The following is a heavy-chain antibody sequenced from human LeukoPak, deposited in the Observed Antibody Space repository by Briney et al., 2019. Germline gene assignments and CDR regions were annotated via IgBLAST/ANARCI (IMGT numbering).Heavy chain of an antibody. D-gene: IGHD6-19*01. CDR3: AREGPYSSGWYGWPSDY. V-gene: IGHV3-74*01. Sequence: GGSLRLSCAASGFTFSSYWMHWVRQAPGKGLVWVSRINSDGSSTSYADSVKGRFTISRDNAKNPLYLQMNSLRAEDTAVYYCAREGPYSSGWYGWPSDYWGQGTLVTVSS. CDR2: INSDGSST. CDR1: GFTFSSYW. J-gene: IGHJ4*02.